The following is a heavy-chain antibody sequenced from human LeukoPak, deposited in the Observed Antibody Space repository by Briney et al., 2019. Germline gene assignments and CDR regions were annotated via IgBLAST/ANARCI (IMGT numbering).Heavy chain of an antibody. CDR3: AIDAWELPLEAFDI. Sequence: PGGSLRLSCAASGFTFSSYNMNWVRQAPGKGLEWVSSISDSGASIYYADSVKGRFTISRDSAKNSLHLQMNSLRDEDTAIYYCAIDAWELPLEAFDIWGQGTLVTVSS. CDR1: GFTFSSYN. CDR2: ISDSGASI. J-gene: IGHJ3*02. V-gene: IGHV3-48*02. D-gene: IGHD1-26*01.